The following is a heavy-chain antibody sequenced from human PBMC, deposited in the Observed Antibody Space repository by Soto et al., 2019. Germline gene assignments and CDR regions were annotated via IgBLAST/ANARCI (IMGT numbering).Heavy chain of an antibody. J-gene: IGHJ4*02. CDR3: ATRPITIFGVVNDY. D-gene: IGHD3-3*01. Sequence: GGSLRLSCAASGFTFSSYSMNWVRQAPGKGLEWVSSISSSSSYIYYADSVKGRFTISRDNAKNSLYLQMNSLRAEDTAVYYCATRPITIFGVVNDYWGQGTLVTVSS. CDR2: ISSSSSYI. CDR1: GFTFSSYS. V-gene: IGHV3-21*01.